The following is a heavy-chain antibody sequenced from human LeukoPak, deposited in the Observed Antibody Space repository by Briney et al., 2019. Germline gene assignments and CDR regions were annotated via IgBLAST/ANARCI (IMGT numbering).Heavy chain of an antibody. CDR1: GFTFSSYD. Sequence: GGSLRLSCAASGFTFSSYDMHWVRQTTGKGLEWVAIIGTAGDTYCPGSVKGRFTVSRENAKNSLYLQMNSLRVEDTALYYCAREVTNRDGFDFWGQGTMVTVSS. CDR2: IGTAGDT. V-gene: IGHV3-13*01. D-gene: IGHD4-17*01. CDR3: AREVTNRDGFDF. J-gene: IGHJ3*01.